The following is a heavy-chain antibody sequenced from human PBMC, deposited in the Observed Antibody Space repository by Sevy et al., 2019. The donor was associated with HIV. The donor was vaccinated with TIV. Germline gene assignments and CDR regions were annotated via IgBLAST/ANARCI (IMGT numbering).Heavy chain of an antibody. CDR3: ARASAGDRLDYYGMDV. Sequence: SETLSLTCTVSGFSISSGYYWGWIRQSPEKGLEWIGNIYHSGRTYYKPSLKSRITISVDTSKSQFSLKLTSVTAADTAVYYCARASAGDRLDYYGMDVWGQGTTVTVSS. V-gene: IGHV4-38-2*02. D-gene: IGHD2-21*02. CDR2: IYHSGRT. J-gene: IGHJ6*02. CDR1: GFSISSGYY.